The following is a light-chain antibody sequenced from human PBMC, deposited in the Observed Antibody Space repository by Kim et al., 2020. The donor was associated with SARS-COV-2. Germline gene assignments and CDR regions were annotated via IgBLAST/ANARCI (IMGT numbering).Light chain of an antibody. CDR2: DVG. CDR1: SSNVGGYNY. Sequence: QSALTQPASVSGSPGQSITISCTGTSSNVGGYNYVSWNQQHPGKAPKLMIYDVGTRPSGVSDRFSGSKSGNTASLTISGLQTEDEADYYCSSYTTTTTRVFGGGTQLTVL. V-gene: IGLV2-14*03. J-gene: IGLJ3*02. CDR3: SSYTTTTTRV.